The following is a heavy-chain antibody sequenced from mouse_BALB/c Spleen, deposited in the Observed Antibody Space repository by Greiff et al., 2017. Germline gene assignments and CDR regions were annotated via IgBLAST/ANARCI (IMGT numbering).Heavy chain of an antibody. D-gene: IGHD2-14*01. J-gene: IGHJ3*01. CDR3: VRDYRYDVSWFAY. V-gene: IGHV10-1*02. CDR2: IRSKSNNYAT. Sequence: EVHLVESGGGLVQPKGSLKLSCAASGFTFNTYAMNWVRQAPGKGLEWVARIRSKSNNYATYYADSVKDRFTISRDDSQSMLYLQMNNLKTEDTAMYYCVRDYRYDVSWFAYWGQGTLVTVSA. CDR1: GFTFNTYA.